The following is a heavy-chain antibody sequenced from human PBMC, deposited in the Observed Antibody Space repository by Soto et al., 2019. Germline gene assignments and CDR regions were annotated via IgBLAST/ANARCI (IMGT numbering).Heavy chain of an antibody. V-gene: IGHV3-48*02. Sequence: EVQLVESGGGLVQRGGSLRLSCAASGFTFSSYSMNWVRQAPGEGLEWVSYISSSSSTIYYADSVKGRFTISRDNAKNSLYLQMNSLRDEDTSVYYCARDPFGGVVAATPCGMDVWGQGTTVTVSS. J-gene: IGHJ6*02. CDR3: ARDPFGGVVAATPCGMDV. CDR2: ISSSSSTI. CDR1: GFTFSSYS. D-gene: IGHD2-15*01.